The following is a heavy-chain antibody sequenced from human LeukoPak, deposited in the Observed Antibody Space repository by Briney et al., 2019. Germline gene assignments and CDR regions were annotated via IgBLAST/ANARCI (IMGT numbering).Heavy chain of an antibody. D-gene: IGHD2-21*02. V-gene: IGHV3-11*01. J-gene: IGHJ4*02. CDR2: ISSSGSTI. CDR1: GFTFSDYY. CDR3: AKDSRNVVVTAILYYFDY. Sequence: PGGSLRLSCAASGFTFSDYYMSWIRQAPGKGLEWVSYISSSGSTIYYADSVKGRFTISRDNAKNSLYLQMNSLRAEDTAVYYCAKDSRNVVVTAILYYFDYWGQGTLVTVSS.